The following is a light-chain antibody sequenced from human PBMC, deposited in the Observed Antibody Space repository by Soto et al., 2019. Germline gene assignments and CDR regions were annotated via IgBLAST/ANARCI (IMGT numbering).Light chain of an antibody. CDR2: YAS. V-gene: IGKV3-15*01. CDR3: QQYNHWPPIT. CDR1: QSVSNN. J-gene: IGKJ5*01. Sequence: EIMMTQSPATLSVSPGERATLSCRASQSVSNNLAWYQQKPGQAPRLLIYYASTRATGIPARFSGSGSGTEFTLTNSSLQSEDFALYYCQQYNHWPPITFGQGTRLVIK.